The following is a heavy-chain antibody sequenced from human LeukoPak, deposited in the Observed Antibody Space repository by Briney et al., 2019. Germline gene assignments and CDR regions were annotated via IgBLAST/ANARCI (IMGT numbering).Heavy chain of an antibody. CDR2: IYYTGST. Sequence: SETLSLTCAASGGSISSSSYYWAWIRQPPGKGLDWVGSIYYTGSTYYNPSLKSRVTISVDTSKNQFSLKLSSVTAADTAVYYCARQQDGYNYLGYFDYWGQGTLVTVSS. CDR1: GGSISSSSYY. CDR3: ARQQDGYNYLGYFDY. J-gene: IGHJ4*02. D-gene: IGHD5-24*01. V-gene: IGHV4-39*07.